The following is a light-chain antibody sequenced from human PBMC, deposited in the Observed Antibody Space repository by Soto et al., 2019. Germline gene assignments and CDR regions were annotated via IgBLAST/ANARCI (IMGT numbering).Light chain of an antibody. CDR2: GAS. CDR3: QQYNNWIT. Sequence: EIVMTQSPATLSVSPGERATLSCRASQRISNLAWYQQKPGQAPRLLIYGASTRATGIPARFSGSGSGTEFTLTISILQSEDFAVYYCQQYNNWITFGQGTRLEIK. J-gene: IGKJ5*01. V-gene: IGKV3-15*01. CDR1: QRISN.